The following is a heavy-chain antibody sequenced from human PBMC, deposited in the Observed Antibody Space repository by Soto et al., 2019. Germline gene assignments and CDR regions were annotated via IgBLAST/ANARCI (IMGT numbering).Heavy chain of an antibody. D-gene: IGHD3-3*01. CDR2: IKQDGSEK. CDR3: ARDRYSYYDFWSGSLPYYYYGMDV. Sequence: SLRLSCAASGFTFSSYWMSCVRQAPGKGPKGVANIKQDGSEKYYVDSVKGRFTISRDNAKNSLYLQMNSLRAEDTAVYYCARDRYSYYDFWSGSLPYYYYGMDVWGQGTTVTVSS. CDR1: GFTFSSYW. J-gene: IGHJ6*02. V-gene: IGHV3-7*01.